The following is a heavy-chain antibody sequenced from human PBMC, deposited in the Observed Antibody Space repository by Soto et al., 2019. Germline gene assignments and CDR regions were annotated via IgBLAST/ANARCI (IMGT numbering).Heavy chain of an antibody. Sequence: ESLKISCKGSGYSFTSYWIGWVRQMPGKGLEWMGIIYPGDSDTRYSPSFQGQVTISADKSISTAYLQWSSLKASDTAMYYCARALSSYDILTGYSHFDYWGQGTLVTVSS. D-gene: IGHD3-9*01. CDR3: ARALSSYDILTGYSHFDY. J-gene: IGHJ4*02. CDR2: IYPGDSDT. V-gene: IGHV5-51*01. CDR1: GYSFTSYW.